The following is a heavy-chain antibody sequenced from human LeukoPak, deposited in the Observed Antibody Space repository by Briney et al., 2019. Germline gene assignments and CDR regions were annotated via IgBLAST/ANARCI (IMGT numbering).Heavy chain of an antibody. CDR3: ARGIGTSYDSSRDAFDI. D-gene: IGHD3-22*01. Sequence: SQTLSLTCTVSAGSINSGDYYWSWIRQPAGKGLEWIGRIYSPGTNYNYNPSVKSRVTISIDTSKNQFSLKLTSVTAADAAVYYCARGIGTSYDSSRDAFDIWGQGTMVTVSS. CDR1: AGSINSGDYY. V-gene: IGHV4-61*02. J-gene: IGHJ3*02. CDR2: IYSPGT.